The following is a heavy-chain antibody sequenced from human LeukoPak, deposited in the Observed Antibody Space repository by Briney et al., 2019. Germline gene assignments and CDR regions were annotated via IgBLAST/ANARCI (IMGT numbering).Heavy chain of an antibody. V-gene: IGHV6-1*01. D-gene: IGHD6-19*01. CDR3: ARGTAVAVYFDY. CDR2: THYRSKWYN. J-gene: IGHJ4*02. Sequence: SQTLSLTCAISGDSVSSNSAAWYCIRQSPSRGLEWLGRTHYRSKWYNDYAVCVKSRITINPDTSKNQFSLQLNSVTPEDTAVYYCARGTAVAVYFDYWGQGTLVTVSS. CDR1: GDSVSSNSAA.